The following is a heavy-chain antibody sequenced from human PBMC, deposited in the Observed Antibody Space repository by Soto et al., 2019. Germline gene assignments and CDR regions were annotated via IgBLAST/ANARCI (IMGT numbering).Heavy chain of an antibody. J-gene: IGHJ3*01. Sequence: PGESLKISCKGSGYSFTSYWIGWVRQMPGKGLEWMGIIYPGDSDTRYSPSFQGQVTISADKSISTAYLQWSSLKASDTAMYYCARHLGNGGKNPWAIHDAFDLWGQGTMVTVSS. D-gene: IGHD2-8*01. V-gene: IGHV5-51*01. CDR1: GYSFTSYW. CDR3: ARHLGNGGKNPWAIHDAFDL. CDR2: IYPGDSDT.